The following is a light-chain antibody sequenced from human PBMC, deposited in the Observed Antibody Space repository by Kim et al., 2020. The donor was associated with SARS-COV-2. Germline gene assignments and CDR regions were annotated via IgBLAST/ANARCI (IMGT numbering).Light chain of an antibody. CDR3: CSFAGCCSFV. V-gene: IGLV2-23*02. Sequence: GQSITISSTGTSNAVGIYNLFSWYQQHPGKAPNLLIYEVTKRPSGVSNRFSGSKSGITASLTISGLQAEDEADYYCCSFAGCCSFVFGSGTKVTVL. J-gene: IGLJ1*01. CDR1: SNAVGIYNL. CDR2: EVT.